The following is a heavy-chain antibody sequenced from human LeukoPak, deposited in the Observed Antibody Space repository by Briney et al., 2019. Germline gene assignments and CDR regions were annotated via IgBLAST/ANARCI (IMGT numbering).Heavy chain of an antibody. CDR3: ARSYCTNGVCPLDY. J-gene: IGHJ4*02. V-gene: IGHV1-69*06. CDR1: GGTFSSYA. CDR2: IIPIFGTA. Sequence: ASVKVSCKASGGTFSSYAISWVRQAPGQGLEWMGGIIPIFGTANYAQKFQGRVTITADKSTSTAYMELSSLRSEDTAVYYCARSYCTNGVCPLDYWGQGTLVTVSS. D-gene: IGHD2-8*01.